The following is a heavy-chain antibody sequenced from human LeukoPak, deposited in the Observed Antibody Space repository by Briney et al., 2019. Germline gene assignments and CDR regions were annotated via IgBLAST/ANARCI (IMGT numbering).Heavy chain of an antibody. Sequence: SGTLSLTCAVYGGSFSGYYWSWIRQPPGKGLEWIGEINHSGSTSYNPSLKSRVTISVDTSKNQFSLKLSSVTAADTAVYYRARRGSMTGPPPPWGQGTLVTVSS. CDR3: ARRGSMTGPPPP. V-gene: IGHV4-34*01. J-gene: IGHJ5*02. D-gene: IGHD6-6*01. CDR1: GGSFSGYY. CDR2: INHSGST.